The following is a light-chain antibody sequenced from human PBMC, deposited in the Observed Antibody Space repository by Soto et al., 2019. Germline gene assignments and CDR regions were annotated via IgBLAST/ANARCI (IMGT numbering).Light chain of an antibody. CDR3: QQIYSSWAT. V-gene: IGKV1-39*01. Sequence: DIQMTQSPSSLSASVGDRVTITCRARQSISNYLNWYQLKPGKVPKLLIYAASTLQTGVPSRFSGRGSGTDFTLTISSLQPEDSATYYCQQIYSSWATFGGGTKVEIK. CDR1: QSISNY. CDR2: AAS. J-gene: IGKJ4*01.